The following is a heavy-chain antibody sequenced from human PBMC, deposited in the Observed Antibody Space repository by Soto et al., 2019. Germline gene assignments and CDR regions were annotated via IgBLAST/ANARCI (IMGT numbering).Heavy chain of an antibody. Sequence: GGSLRLSCAASGFTFSTYAMNWVRQAPGKGLEWVSGISGSGDSTYYADSVKGRFTVSRDNSKNTLYVQMNSLRAEDTAVYYSAAGGKYGLGSHRAPFEILGQGTMVTVSS. CDR2: ISGSGDST. D-gene: IGHD3-10*01. CDR1: GFTFSTYA. J-gene: IGHJ3*02. V-gene: IGHV3-23*01. CDR3: AAGGKYGLGSHRAPFEI.